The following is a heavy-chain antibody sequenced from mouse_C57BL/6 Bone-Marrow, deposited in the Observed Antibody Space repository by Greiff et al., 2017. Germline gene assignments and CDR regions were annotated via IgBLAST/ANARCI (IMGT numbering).Heavy chain of an antibody. CDR3: ARSGLHSMDY. CDR2: INPNYGST. D-gene: IGHD2-13*01. CDR1: GYSITDYN. Sequence: VHVKQSGPELVKPGASVKISCKASGYSITDYNMNWVKQSNGTSLEWIGVINPNYGSTSYNQKFQGKATLTVDQSSSTAYMQLNSLTSEVSAFYYCARSGLHSMDYCGQGTSGTVSS. J-gene: IGHJ4*01. V-gene: IGHV1-39*01.